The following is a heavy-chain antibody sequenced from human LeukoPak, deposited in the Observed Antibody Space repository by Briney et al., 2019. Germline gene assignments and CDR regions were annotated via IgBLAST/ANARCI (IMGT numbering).Heavy chain of an antibody. V-gene: IGHV3-30*03. CDR1: GFTFSSYG. J-gene: IGHJ4*02. CDR2: ISYDGSNK. D-gene: IGHD2-2*01. Sequence: AGGSLRLSCAASGFTFSSYGMHWVRQAPGKGLEWVAVISYDGSNKYYADSVKGRFTISRDNSKNTLYLQMNSLRAEDTAVYYCAVCGGSTSCAGIGYWGQGTLVTVSS. CDR3: AVCGGSTSCAGIGY.